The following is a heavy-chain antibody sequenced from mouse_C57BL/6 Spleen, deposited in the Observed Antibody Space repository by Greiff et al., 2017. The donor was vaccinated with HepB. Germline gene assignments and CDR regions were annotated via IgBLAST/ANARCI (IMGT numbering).Heavy chain of an antibody. CDR3: ARWLLRGAYAMDY. CDR2: IYPGSGST. J-gene: IGHJ4*01. V-gene: IGHV1-55*01. Sequence: QVQLQQPGAELVKPGASVKMSCKASGYTFTSYWITWVKQRPGQGLEWIGDIYPGSGSTNYNEKFKSKATLTVDTSASTAYMQLSSLTSEDSAVYYCARWLLRGAYAMDYWGQGTSVTVSS. D-gene: IGHD2-3*01. CDR1: GYTFTSYW.